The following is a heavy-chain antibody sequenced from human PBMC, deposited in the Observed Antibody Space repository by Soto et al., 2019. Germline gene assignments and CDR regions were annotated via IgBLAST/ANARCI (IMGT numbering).Heavy chain of an antibody. CDR1: GFTFSSYA. CDR3: ARERGGYYYDSSGYYPFDY. CDR2: ISDDGSNK. Sequence: QVQLVESGGGVVQPGRSLRLSCAASGFTFSSYAMHWVRQAPGKGLEWVAVISDDGSNKYYADSVKGRFTISRDNSKNTLYLQMNSLRAEDTAVYYCARERGGYYYDSSGYYPFDYWGQGTLVTVSS. J-gene: IGHJ4*02. V-gene: IGHV3-30-3*01. D-gene: IGHD3-22*01.